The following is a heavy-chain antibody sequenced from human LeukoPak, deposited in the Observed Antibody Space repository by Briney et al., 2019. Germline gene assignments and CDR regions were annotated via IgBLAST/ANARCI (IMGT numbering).Heavy chain of an antibody. Sequence: PGRSLRLSCAASGFTFDDYAMHWVRQAPGKGLEWVSGISWNSGSIGYADSVKGRFTISRDNAKNSLYLQMNSLRAEDMALYYCASQKLGYCSGGSCYGDAFDIWGQGTMVTVSP. CDR1: GFTFDDYA. CDR2: ISWNSGSI. J-gene: IGHJ3*02. CDR3: ASQKLGYCSGGSCYGDAFDI. D-gene: IGHD2-15*01. V-gene: IGHV3-9*03.